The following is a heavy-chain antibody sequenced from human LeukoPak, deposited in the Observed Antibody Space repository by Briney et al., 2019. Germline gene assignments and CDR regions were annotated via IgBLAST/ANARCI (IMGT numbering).Heavy chain of an antibody. CDR1: GYTFTRYY. D-gene: IGHD4-17*01. CDR3: ARGPPTTMTNRYFGLFDP. V-gene: IGHV1-46*01. Sequence: ASVKVSCKASGYTFTRYYIHWVRQAPGQGLEWMGIINPSGGPANYAQKNQGRVTMTRDTSTSTVYMELNSLKSEDTAVYYCARGPPTTMTNRYFGLFDPWGQGTLVTGSS. CDR2: INPSGGPA. J-gene: IGHJ5*02.